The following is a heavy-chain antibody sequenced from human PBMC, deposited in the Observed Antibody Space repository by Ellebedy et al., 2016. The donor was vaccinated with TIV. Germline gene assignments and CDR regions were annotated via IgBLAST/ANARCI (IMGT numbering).Heavy chain of an antibody. D-gene: IGHD1-1*01. Sequence: KVSCKGSGYSFTTYWIGWVRQMPGIGLQWMGIIYPGDSETITRYSPSFQGHVTISVDNSINTAYLQWSSLKASDTAMYYCARQEERPFDFWGQGTLVTVSS. V-gene: IGHV5-51*01. CDR3: ARQEERPFDF. J-gene: IGHJ4*02. CDR2: IYPGDSET. CDR1: GYSFTTYW.